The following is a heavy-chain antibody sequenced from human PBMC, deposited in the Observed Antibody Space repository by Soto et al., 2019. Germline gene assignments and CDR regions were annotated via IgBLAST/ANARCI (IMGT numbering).Heavy chain of an antibody. CDR2: IKQDGSEK. CDR1: GFTFSSYW. CDR3: ARAYDFWSGYPHIDY. V-gene: IGHV3-7*01. J-gene: IGHJ4*02. D-gene: IGHD3-3*01. Sequence: GGSLRLSCAASGFTFSSYWMSWVRQAPGKGLEWVANIKQDGSEKYYGDSVKGRCTISRDNAKNSLYLQMNSLRAEDTAVYYWARAYDFWSGYPHIDYWGQGTLVTVSS.